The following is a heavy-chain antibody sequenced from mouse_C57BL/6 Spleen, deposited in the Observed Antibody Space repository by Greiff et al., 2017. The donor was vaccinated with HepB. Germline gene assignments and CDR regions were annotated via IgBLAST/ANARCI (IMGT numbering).Heavy chain of an antibody. CDR3: TRSDYGSSYSYYFDY. V-gene: IGHV1-55*01. CDR2: IYPGSGST. D-gene: IGHD1-1*01. CDR1: GYTFTSYW. J-gene: IGHJ2*01. Sequence: VQLQQPGAELVKPGASVKMSCKASGYTFTSYWITWVKQRPGQGLEWIGDIYPGSGSTNYNEKFKSKATLTVDTSSSTAYMQLSSLTSEDSAVYYGTRSDYGSSYSYYFDYWGQGTTLTVSS.